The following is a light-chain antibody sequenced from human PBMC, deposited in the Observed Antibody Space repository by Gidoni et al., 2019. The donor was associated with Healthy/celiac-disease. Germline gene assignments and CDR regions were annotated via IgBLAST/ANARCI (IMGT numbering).Light chain of an antibody. CDR3: SSYTSSSTLG. V-gene: IGLV2-14*03. CDR1: SRDVGGYNY. CDR2: DVS. Sequence: QSALTPPASVSGSPGPSITISCTGTSRDVGGYNYVSWYQQHPGKAPKLMMYDVSNRPSGVSNRCSGSKSGNTASLTISGLQAEDEADYYCSSYTSSSTLGFGGGTKLTVL. J-gene: IGLJ2*01.